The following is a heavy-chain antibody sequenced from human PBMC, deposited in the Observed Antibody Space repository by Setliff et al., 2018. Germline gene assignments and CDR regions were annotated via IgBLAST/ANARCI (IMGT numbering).Heavy chain of an antibody. J-gene: IGHJ6*03. V-gene: IGHV4-61*09. CDR1: GASITNINYY. CDR2: IYTSWST. D-gene: IGHD3-3*01. Sequence: SETLSLTCTVSGASITNINYYWTWIRQPAGKGLEWIGQIYTSWSTNYNPSLKSRVTISLDASKNQFSLRLTSVTAADTAVYYCARVTGFFYVDAWGKGTTVTVSS. CDR3: ARVTGFFYVDA.